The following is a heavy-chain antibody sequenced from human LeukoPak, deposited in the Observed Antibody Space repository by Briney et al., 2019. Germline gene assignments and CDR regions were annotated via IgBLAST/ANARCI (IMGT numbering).Heavy chain of an antibody. Sequence: PSETLSLTCTVSGGSFFSCGYYCSWIRQHPGKGLEWIGYIYYSGSTYYNPSLKSRVTISVDTSKNQFSLKLSSMTAADTAVYYCARDRASSGTSINWFDPWGQGTLVTVSS. J-gene: IGHJ5*02. CDR3: ARDRASSGTSINWFDP. CDR1: GGSFFSCGYY. CDR2: IYYSGST. V-gene: IGHV4-31*03.